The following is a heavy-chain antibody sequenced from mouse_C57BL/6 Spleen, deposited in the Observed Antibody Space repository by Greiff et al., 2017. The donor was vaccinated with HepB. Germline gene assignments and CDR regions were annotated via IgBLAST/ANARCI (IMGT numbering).Heavy chain of an antibody. J-gene: IGHJ4*01. V-gene: IGHV1-52*01. CDR1: GYTFTSYW. CDR2: IDPSDSET. D-gene: IGHD2-4*01. Sequence: QVQLKQPGAELVRPGSSVKLSCKASGYTFTSYWMHWVKQRPIQGLEWIGNIDPSDSETHYNQKFKDKATLTVDKSSSTAYMQLSSLTSEDSAVYYCARGNGYYDYDEDAMDYWGQGTSVTVSS. CDR3: ARGNGYYDYDEDAMDY.